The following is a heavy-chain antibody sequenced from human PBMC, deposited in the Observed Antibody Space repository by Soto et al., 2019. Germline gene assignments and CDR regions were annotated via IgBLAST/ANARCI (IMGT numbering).Heavy chain of an antibody. CDR3: ARHFKYHLVLINAFHF. CDR2: INYGGTT. CDR1: GGSSNSSDYY. Sequence: SETLSLTCTVSGGSSNSSDYYWGWIRQPPGKALEWIGSINYGGTTYNNPSLRSRVTISVDTSKSQLFLKLSSVTAADTAVYYCARHFKYHLVLINAFHFWGQGTMVTVSS. D-gene: IGHD2-2*01. J-gene: IGHJ3*01. V-gene: IGHV4-39*01.